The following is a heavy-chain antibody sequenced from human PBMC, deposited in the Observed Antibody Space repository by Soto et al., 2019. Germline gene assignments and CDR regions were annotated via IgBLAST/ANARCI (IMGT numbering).Heavy chain of an antibody. CDR2: IYYSGST. CDR3: ATSQTTVTNEYYFDY. CDR1: GGSISSGGYY. D-gene: IGHD4-17*01. J-gene: IGHJ4*02. V-gene: IGHV4-31*03. Sequence: QVQLQESGPGLVKPSQTLSLTCTVSGGSISSGGYYWSWIRQHPGKGLEWIGYIYYSGSTYYNPSLKNRVTLAVDTSKNQYSLKLSSVTAANTAVYYCATSQTTVTNEYYFDYWGQGTLVSDSS.